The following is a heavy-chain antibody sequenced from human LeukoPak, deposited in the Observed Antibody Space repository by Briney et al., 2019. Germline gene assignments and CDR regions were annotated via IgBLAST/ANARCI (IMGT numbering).Heavy chain of an antibody. CDR2: TYYRSKWYN. V-gene: IGHV6-1*01. D-gene: IGHD1-20*01. CDR1: GDSVSSNSAA. CDR3: ARASSNWNDKVLDY. J-gene: IGHJ4*02. Sequence: SQTLSHTCAISGDSVSSNSAAWNWIRQSPSRGLEWLGRTYYRSKWYNDYAVSVKSRITINPDTSKNQFSLQLNSVTPEDTAVYYCARASSNWNDKVLDYWGQGTLVTVSS.